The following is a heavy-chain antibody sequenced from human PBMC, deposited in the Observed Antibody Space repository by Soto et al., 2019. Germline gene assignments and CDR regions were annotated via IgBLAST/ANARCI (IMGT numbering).Heavy chain of an antibody. Sequence: EVQLVQSGAEVKKPGDSLKISCKGSGYSFTTYWVGWVRQMPGKGLEWMGIIYPGDSDTRYSPSYQGQVTISADKSISTAYLQWSSLKASDTAMYYCARVLIVGTSLKWFDPWGQGTLVTVSS. CDR3: ARVLIVGTSLKWFDP. CDR1: GYSFTTYW. D-gene: IGHD5-12*01. J-gene: IGHJ5*02. V-gene: IGHV5-51*03. CDR2: IYPGDSDT.